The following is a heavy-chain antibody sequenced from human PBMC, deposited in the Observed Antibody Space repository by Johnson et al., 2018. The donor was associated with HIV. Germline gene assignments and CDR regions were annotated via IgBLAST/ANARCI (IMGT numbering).Heavy chain of an antibody. CDR1: GFTFSSYA. CDR3: ARDTWDAFDI. Sequence: QVQLVESGGGVVQPGRSLRLSCVASGFTFSSYAMHWVRQAPGKGLQWVAVISYDGSNQYFADSVKGRFTISRDKSKNTVYLQMNSLRAEDMAVYYCARDTWDAFDIWGQGTMVTVSS. V-gene: IGHV3-30-3*01. J-gene: IGHJ3*02. CDR2: ISYDGSNQ.